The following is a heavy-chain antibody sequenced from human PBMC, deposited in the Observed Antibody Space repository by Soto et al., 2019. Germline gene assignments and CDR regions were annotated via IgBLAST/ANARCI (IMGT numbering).Heavy chain of an antibody. V-gene: IGHV3-72*01. D-gene: IGHD1-26*01. CDR2: TRNKAQSYTT. CDR1: GFTFSDHY. CDR3: ASGSAGLFDY. J-gene: IGHJ4*02. Sequence: EVQLVESGGGLVQPGGSLRLSCAASGFTFSDHYMDWVRQAPGKGLEWVGRTRNKAQSYTTEYAASVKGRFTISRDESKNSVDLQINSLKTEDTAVYYCASGSAGLFDYWGQGTLVTGSS.